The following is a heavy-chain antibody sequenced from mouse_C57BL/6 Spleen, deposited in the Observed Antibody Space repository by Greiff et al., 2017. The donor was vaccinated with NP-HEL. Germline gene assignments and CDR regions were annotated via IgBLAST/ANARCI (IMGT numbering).Heavy chain of an antibody. Sequence: QVQLQQPGAELVMPGASVKLSCKASGYTFTSYWMHWVKQRPGQGLEWIGEIDPSDSYTNYNQKFKGKSTLTVDKSSSTAYMQLSSLTSEDSAVYYCARGDSSGSRFAYWGQGTLVTVSA. D-gene: IGHD3-2*02. J-gene: IGHJ3*01. CDR2: IDPSDSYT. V-gene: IGHV1-69*01. CDR3: ARGDSSGSRFAY. CDR1: GYTFTSYW.